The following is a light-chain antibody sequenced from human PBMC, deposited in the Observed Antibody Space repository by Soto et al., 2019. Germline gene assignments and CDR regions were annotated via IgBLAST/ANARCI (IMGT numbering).Light chain of an antibody. CDR3: SSYTSSSTPDV. CDR1: SSDVGGYNY. CDR2: EVS. V-gene: IGLV2-14*01. J-gene: IGLJ1*01. Sequence: QSVLTQPASVSGSPGQSITISCTGTSSDVGGYNYVSWYQQHPGKAPKLMIYEVSNRPSGVSNRFSGSKSGNTASLTISGLQAEDEADYYCSSYTSSSTPDVFGTGTKVTGL.